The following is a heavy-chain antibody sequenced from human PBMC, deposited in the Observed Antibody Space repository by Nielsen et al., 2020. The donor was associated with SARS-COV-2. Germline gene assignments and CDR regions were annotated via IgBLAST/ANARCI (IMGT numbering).Heavy chain of an antibody. J-gene: IGHJ4*02. CDR1: GDSISNNY. CDR3: VRIDMATISVDY. D-gene: IGHD5-24*01. CDR2: ISYGGST. V-gene: IGHV4-59*01. Sequence: SETLSLTCSVSGDSISNNYWSWIRQPPGKGLEWIGYISYGGSTNYNPSLKSRVTISVDTSKNQFSLKVNSVTAADTAVYYCVRIDMATISVDYWGRGTLVTVSS.